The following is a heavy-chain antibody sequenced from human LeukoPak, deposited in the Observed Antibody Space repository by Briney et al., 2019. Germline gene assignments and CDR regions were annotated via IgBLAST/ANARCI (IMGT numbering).Heavy chain of an antibody. J-gene: IGHJ5*02. D-gene: IGHD6-13*01. Sequence: GGSLRLSCAASGFTFSSYSMNWVRQAPGKGLEWVSSISSSSSYIYYADSVKGRFTISRDSAKNSLYLQMNSLRAEDTAVYYCARGTEAAGTGYWFDPWGQGTLVTVSS. CDR2: ISSSSSYI. V-gene: IGHV3-21*01. CDR1: GFTFSSYS. CDR3: ARGTEAAGTGYWFDP.